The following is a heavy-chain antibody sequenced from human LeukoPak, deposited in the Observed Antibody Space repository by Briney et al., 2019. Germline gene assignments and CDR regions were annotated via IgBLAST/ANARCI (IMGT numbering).Heavy chain of an antibody. J-gene: IGHJ6*02. CDR3: AKDLGNSGACSGSIWDYYYCYGMDV. V-gene: IGHV3-30-3*01. CDR1: GFTFSSYA. D-gene: IGHD2-15*01. CDR2: ISYDGSNK. Sequence: PGRSLRLSCAASGFTFSSYAMHWVRQAPGKGLEWVAVISYDGSNKYYADSVKGRFTISRDNSKNTLYLQMNSLRAEDTAVYYCAKDLGNSGACSGSIWDYYYCYGMDVWGQGTTVTVSS.